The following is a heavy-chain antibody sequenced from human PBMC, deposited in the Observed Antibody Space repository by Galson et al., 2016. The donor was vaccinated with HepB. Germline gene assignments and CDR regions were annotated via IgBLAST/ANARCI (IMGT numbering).Heavy chain of an antibody. CDR3: AREGRWEVLHYYDGMDV. CDR2: SRDRADSFTT. D-gene: IGHD1-26*01. CDR1: GFTLNDHY. V-gene: IGHV3-72*01. Sequence: SLRLSCAASGFTLNDHYIHWVRQAPGKGLGWVGRSRDRADSFTTEYAASVKGRFTISRDDSKKSLYLQMNSLKTEDTAVYYCAREGRWEVLHYYDGMDVWGQGTTVTVSS. J-gene: IGHJ6*02.